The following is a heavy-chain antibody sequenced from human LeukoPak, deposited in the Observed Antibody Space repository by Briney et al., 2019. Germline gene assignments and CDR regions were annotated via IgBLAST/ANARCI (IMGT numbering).Heavy chain of an antibody. J-gene: IGHJ5*02. V-gene: IGHV3-7*01. CDR2: IKQDGSEK. D-gene: IGHD2-15*01. Sequence: GGSLRLSCAASGFTFSSYSMSWVRQAPGKGLEWVANIKQDGSEKNYVGSVKGRFTIARDNAKNSLYLQMNSLRAEDTAVYYCARAKYCSGGSCYAPGVFDPWGQGTLVTVSS. CDR3: ARAKYCSGGSCYAPGVFDP. CDR1: GFTFSSYS.